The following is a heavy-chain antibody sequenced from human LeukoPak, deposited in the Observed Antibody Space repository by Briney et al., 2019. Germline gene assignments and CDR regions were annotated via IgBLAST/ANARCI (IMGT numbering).Heavy chain of an antibody. Sequence: GSLRLSCAASGFKFSDYSMNWVRQAPGKGLEWVSSISSSSSYICYADSVKGRFTISRDNAKNSLYLQMDSLRAEDTAVYYCARVVWVFGVVIMPIDYWGQGTLVTVSS. D-gene: IGHD3-3*01. CDR3: ARVVWVFGVVIMPIDY. V-gene: IGHV3-21*01. J-gene: IGHJ4*02. CDR1: GFKFSDYS. CDR2: ISSSSSYI.